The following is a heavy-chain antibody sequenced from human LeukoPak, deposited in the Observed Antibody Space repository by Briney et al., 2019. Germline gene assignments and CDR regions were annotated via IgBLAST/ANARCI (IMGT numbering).Heavy chain of an antibody. D-gene: IGHD7-27*01. V-gene: IGHV1-2*02. CDR1: GYTFTSYY. J-gene: IGHJ5*02. Sequence: ASVKVSCKASGYTFTSYYMHWVRQAAGQGLEWMGWINPNSGGTNYARKFQGRVTITRDTFISTAYMEPSRLRSDDTAGSSCARGRNPPDIWGSERADNSFVPWGQGTLVTPSS. CDR2: INPNSGGT. CDR3: ARGRNPPDIWGSERADNSFVP.